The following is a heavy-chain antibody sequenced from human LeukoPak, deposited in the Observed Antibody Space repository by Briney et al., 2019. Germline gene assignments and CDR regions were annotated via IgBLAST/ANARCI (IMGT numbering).Heavy chain of an antibody. CDR1: GFTFSSYA. CDR3: AKVDLFPEGFGY. Sequence: GGSLRLSCAASGFTFSSYAMSWVRQAPGKGLEWVSAISGSGGSTYYADSVKGRFTISRDNSKNTLYLQMNSPRAEDTAVYYCAKVDLFPEGFGYWGQGTLVTVSS. D-gene: IGHD3-10*02. CDR2: ISGSGGST. V-gene: IGHV3-23*01. J-gene: IGHJ4*02.